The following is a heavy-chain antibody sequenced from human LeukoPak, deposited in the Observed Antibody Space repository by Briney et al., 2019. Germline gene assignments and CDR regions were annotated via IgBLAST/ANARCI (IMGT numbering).Heavy chain of an antibody. CDR2: INNDGSGT. V-gene: IGHV3-74*01. Sequence: GGSLRLSCAASGFTFSSYAMSWVRQAPGKGLEWVSRINNDGSGTTYADSVKGRFTISRDDAKNTLYLQMNSLRAEDTAVYYCVRGGESTWSWGQGTLVTVSS. J-gene: IGHJ5*02. CDR3: VRGGESTWS. CDR1: GFTFSSYA. D-gene: IGHD2-15*01.